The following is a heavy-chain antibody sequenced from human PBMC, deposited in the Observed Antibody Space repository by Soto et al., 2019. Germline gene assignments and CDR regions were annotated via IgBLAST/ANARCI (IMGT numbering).Heavy chain of an antibody. CDR3: AIDHCGGDCYSVGGY. Sequence: QVQLVESGGGVVQPGRSLRLSCAASGFTFSSYAMHWVRQAPGKGLEWVAVISYDGSNKYYADSVKGRFTISRDNSKNTLYLQMNSLRAEDTAVYYCAIDHCGGDCYSVGGYWGQGTLVTVSS. V-gene: IGHV3-30-3*01. CDR1: GFTFSSYA. D-gene: IGHD2-21*02. CDR2: ISYDGSNK. J-gene: IGHJ4*02.